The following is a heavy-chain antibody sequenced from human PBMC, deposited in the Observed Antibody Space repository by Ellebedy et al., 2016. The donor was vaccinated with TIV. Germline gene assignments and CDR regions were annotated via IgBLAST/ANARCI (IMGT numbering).Heavy chain of an antibody. CDR1: GGSISSYY. J-gene: IGHJ3*02. CDR3: ARRGGHDGFDI. Sequence: MPSETLSLTCTVSGGSISSYYWNRIRQPPGKGLEWIGYIYYSGGTNYNPSLKGRVTISVDVSRIHFSLKLTSVTAADTAVYYCARRGGHDGFDIWGQGTMVTVS. CDR2: IYYSGGT. V-gene: IGHV4-59*08. D-gene: IGHD3-16*01.